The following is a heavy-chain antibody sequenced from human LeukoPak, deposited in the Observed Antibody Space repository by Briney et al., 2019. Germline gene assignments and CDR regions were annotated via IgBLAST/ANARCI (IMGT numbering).Heavy chain of an antibody. D-gene: IGHD3-3*01. CDR1: GFTFSSYS. CDR2: ISSSSSTI. Sequence: GGSLRLSCAASGFTFSSYSMTWVRQAPGKGLEWVSYISSSSSTIYYADSVKGRFTISRDNAKNSLYLQMNSLRDEDTAVYYCARDYPYYDFWSGFPHFDYWGQGTLVTVSS. V-gene: IGHV3-48*02. J-gene: IGHJ4*02. CDR3: ARDYPYYDFWSGFPHFDY.